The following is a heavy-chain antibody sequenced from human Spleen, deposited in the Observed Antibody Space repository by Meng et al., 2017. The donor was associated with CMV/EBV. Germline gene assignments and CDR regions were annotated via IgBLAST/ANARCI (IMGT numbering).Heavy chain of an antibody. CDR1: GGSFSGYY. J-gene: IGHJ3*02. D-gene: IGHD2-21*01. CDR2: IYYSGST. CDR3: ARAQAYTIGAFDI. Sequence: SETLSLTCAVYGGSFSGYYWSWIRQPPGKGLEWIGYIYYSGSTNYNPSLKSRVTISVDTSKNQSSLKLSSVTAADTAVYYCARAQAYTIGAFDIWGQGTIVTVSS. V-gene: IGHV4-59*01.